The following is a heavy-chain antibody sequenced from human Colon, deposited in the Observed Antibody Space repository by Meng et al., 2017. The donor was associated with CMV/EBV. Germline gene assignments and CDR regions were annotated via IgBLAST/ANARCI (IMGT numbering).Heavy chain of an antibody. V-gene: IGHV3-7*03. D-gene: IGHD2-15*01. CDR3: ARDTRSPAYYFDY. CDR2: IKQDGSEK. CDR1: GFTFSKYW. J-gene: IGHJ4*02. Sequence: GGSLRLSCAASGFTFSKYWMSWVRQAPEKGLEWVANIKQDGSEKYYADSVKGRFTISRDNARNSLYLQMNSLRVEDTALYYCARDTRSPAYYFDYWGPGTLVTVSS.